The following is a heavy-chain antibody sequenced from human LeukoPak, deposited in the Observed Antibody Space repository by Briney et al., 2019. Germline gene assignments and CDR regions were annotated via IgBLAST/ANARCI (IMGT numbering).Heavy chain of an antibody. CDR2: IKQDGSAK. CDR3: VKFMNTMTTRCPFDP. V-gene: IGHV3-7*05. J-gene: IGHJ5*02. Sequence: GGSLRLSCAGSGFTFSNYWMTWVRQAPGKGLEWVAYIKQDGSAKYYVDSVKGRFTISRDNANNSLYLQMNSLRAEDTAVYYCVKFMNTMTTRCPFDPWGQGTLVTVSS. CDR1: GFTFSNYW. D-gene: IGHD4-17*01.